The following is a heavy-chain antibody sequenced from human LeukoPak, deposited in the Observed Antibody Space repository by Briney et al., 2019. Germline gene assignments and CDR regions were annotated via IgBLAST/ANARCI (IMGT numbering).Heavy chain of an antibody. CDR2: IYYSGST. CDR3: ARGGSGGDCSAFDY. J-gene: IGHJ4*02. CDR1: GGSISSYY. D-gene: IGHD2-21*02. V-gene: IGHV4-59*01. Sequence: SETLSLTCTVSGGSISSYYWSWIRQPPGKGLEWIGYIYYSGSTNYNPSLKSRVTISVDTSKNQFSLKLSSVTAADTAVYYCARGGSGGDCSAFDYWGQGTLATVSS.